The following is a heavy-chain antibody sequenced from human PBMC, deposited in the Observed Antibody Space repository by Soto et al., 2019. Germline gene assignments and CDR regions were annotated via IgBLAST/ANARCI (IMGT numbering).Heavy chain of an antibody. CDR1: GFALSTRGVG. J-gene: IGHJ4*02. Sequence: QITLKESGPALVKPTQTLTVTCTFSGFALSTRGVGVGWVRQPPGKALEWLALIFWDGDQRFSPSLNGRAAMLHDAPMNQLVATRANVDLVETATYSCAQRSIDDTYGCGRCFEYRGQGSRLTVSS. CDR3: AQRSIDDTYGCGRCFEY. D-gene: IGHD3-10*01. CDR2: IFWDGDQ. V-gene: IGHV2-5*02.